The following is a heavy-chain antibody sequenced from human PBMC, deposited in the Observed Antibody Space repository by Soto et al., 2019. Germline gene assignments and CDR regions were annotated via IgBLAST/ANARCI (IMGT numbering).Heavy chain of an antibody. V-gene: IGHV3-30-3*01. Sequence: QVQLVESGGGVVQPGRSLRLSCAASGFTFSSYAMHWVRQAPGKGLEWVAVISYDGSNKYYADSVKGRFTISRDNSKNTLYLEMNSLRAEDTAVYYCARGGYSSNNDAFDIWGQGTMVTVSS. CDR2: ISYDGSNK. CDR3: ARGGYSSNNDAFDI. J-gene: IGHJ3*02. CDR1: GFTFSSYA. D-gene: IGHD6-13*01.